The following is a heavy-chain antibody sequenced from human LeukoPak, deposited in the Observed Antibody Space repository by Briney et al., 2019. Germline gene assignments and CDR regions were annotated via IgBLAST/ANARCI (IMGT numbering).Heavy chain of an antibody. V-gene: IGHV3-53*01. CDR1: GFTVNSNY. CDR2: IYSGGST. Sequence: GGSLRLSCAASGFTVNSNYMSWVRQAPGKGLEWVSVIYSGGSTYYADSVKGRFTISRDNSKNTLYLQMNSLRAEDTAVYYCARDSNGAFDIWGQGTMVTVSS. J-gene: IGHJ3*02. CDR3: ARDSNGAFDI.